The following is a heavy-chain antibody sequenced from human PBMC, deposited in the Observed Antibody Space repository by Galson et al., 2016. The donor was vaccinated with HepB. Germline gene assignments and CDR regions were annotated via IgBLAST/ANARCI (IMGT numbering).Heavy chain of an antibody. CDR2: IIPILRIA. J-gene: IGHJ6*03. D-gene: IGHD6-19*01. CDR3: ARDAVVRDYYYMDV. Sequence: SVKVSCKASGGTFNSYTITWVRQAPGQGLEWMGRIIPILRIANYAQKFQGRVTFTADKSTSTAYMELNSLRSEDTAVYYCARDAVVRDYYYMDVWGKGTTVTVSS. CDR1: GGTFNSYT. V-gene: IGHV1-69*04.